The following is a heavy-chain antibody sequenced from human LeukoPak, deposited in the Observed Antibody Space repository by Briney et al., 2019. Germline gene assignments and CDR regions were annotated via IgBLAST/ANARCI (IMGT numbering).Heavy chain of an antibody. Sequence: SGGSLRLSCAASGFTFSSYSMNWVRQAPGKGLEWVSSISSSENYVYYADSVKGRFTISRDNSKNTLYLQMNSLRADDTAVYYCAKSGYNRFDYWGQGTLVTVSS. V-gene: IGHV3-21*04. CDR1: GFTFSSYS. CDR2: ISSSENYV. D-gene: IGHD5-24*01. J-gene: IGHJ4*02. CDR3: AKSGYNRFDY.